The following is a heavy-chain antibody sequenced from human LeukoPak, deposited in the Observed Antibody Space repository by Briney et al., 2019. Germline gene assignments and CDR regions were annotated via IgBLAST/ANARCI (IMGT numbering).Heavy chain of an antibody. V-gene: IGHV1-8*01. CDR3: ARDPALQYCSSTSCTSYGMDA. J-gene: IGHJ6*02. CDR2: MNPNSGNT. CDR1: GYTFTSYD. Sequence: ASVKVSCKASGYTFTSYDINWVRQATGQGLEWMGWMNPNSGNTGYAQKFQGRVTMTRNTSISTAYMELSSLRSEDTAVYYCARDPALQYCSSTSCTSYGMDAWGQGTTVTVSS. D-gene: IGHD2-2*01.